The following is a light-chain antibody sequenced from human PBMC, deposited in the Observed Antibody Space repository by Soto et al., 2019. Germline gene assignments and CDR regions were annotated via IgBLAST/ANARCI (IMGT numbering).Light chain of an antibody. V-gene: IGKV3-15*01. J-gene: IGKJ1*01. CDR2: GAS. CDR3: QHYIYWPSWT. CDR1: QSVTNN. Sequence: EIVMTQSPATLSVSPGERATLSCRASQSVTNNLAWYQQKPGQSPSLLISGASTRATGIPARFSGSVSGTEFTLTISSLQSVDFAVYYCQHYIYWPSWTFGQGTKVEIK.